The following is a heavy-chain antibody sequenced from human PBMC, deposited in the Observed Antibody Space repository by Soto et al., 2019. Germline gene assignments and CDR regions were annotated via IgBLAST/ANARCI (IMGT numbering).Heavy chain of an antibody. CDR3: AILSN. CDR1: VFPFSSNY. Sequence: GGTLRLSCAASVFPFSSNYMNWVRPAPGKGLEWVSIIYSDGTTSYADSVKGRFTISRDNFKNTLHLQMNSLRAEDTAVYYCAILSNWGQGTLVTVS. J-gene: IGHJ4*02. D-gene: IGHD3-9*01. CDR2: IYSDGTT. V-gene: IGHV3-53*01.